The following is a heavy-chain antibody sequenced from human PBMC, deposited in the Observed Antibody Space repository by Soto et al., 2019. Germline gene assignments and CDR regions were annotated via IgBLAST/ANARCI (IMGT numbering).Heavy chain of an antibody. Sequence: ASVKVSCKVSGYTLTELSMHWVRQAPGKGLEWMGGFDPEDGETIYAQKFQGRVTMTEDTSTDTAYMERNRLRSEDTAGYYCATIISSSWSRSGWFDPWGQGTLVTVSS. CDR1: GYTLTELS. CDR2: FDPEDGET. V-gene: IGHV1-24*01. CDR3: ATIISSSWSRSGWFDP. J-gene: IGHJ5*02. D-gene: IGHD6-13*01.